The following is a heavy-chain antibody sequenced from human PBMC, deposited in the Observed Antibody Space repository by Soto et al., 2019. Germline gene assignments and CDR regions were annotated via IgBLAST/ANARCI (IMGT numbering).Heavy chain of an antibody. Sequence: QVQLVQSGGEVKSPGASVKVSCKSSGYIFDSYSISWVRQAPGQGLEWMGDISGYNAKTKSAQKFQGRVTMTIDKSTTTAYLEVTGLTSDDTAVYYCARESIGGLWLDSRGQGTLVIVSS. D-gene: IGHD3-10*01. CDR1: GYIFDSYS. V-gene: IGHV1-18*04. CDR3: ARESIGGLWLDS. CDR2: ISGYNAKT. J-gene: IGHJ4*02.